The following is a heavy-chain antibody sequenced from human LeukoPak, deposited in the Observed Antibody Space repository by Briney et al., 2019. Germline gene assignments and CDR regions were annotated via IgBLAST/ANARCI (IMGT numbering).Heavy chain of an antibody. V-gene: IGHV4-39*01. D-gene: IGHD2-2*01. CDR1: GGSMSSSSYY. J-gene: IGHJ4*02. Sequence: SETLSLTCTVSGGSMSSSSYYWGWIRQPPGKGLEWIGSIYYSGSTYYNPSLKSRVTISVDTSKNQFSLKLSSVTAADTAVYYCARVVPVGFDYWGQGTLVTVSS. CDR2: IYYSGST. CDR3: ARVVPVGFDY.